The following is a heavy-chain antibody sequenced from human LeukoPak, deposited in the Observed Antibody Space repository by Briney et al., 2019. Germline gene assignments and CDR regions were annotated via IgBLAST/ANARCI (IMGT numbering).Heavy chain of an antibody. V-gene: IGHV4-39*01. CDR3: ASPFPRCTDRVCYKPDY. Sequence: PSETLSLTFTVSGGSISSSSYYWGWIRQPPGKGLEWIGSIYYSGSTYYNPSLKSRVTISVDTSKNQFSLKLSSVTAADTAVYYCASPFPRCTDRVCYKPDYWGQGTLVTVSS. D-gene: IGHD2-8*01. CDR1: GGSISSSSYY. CDR2: IYYSGST. J-gene: IGHJ4*02.